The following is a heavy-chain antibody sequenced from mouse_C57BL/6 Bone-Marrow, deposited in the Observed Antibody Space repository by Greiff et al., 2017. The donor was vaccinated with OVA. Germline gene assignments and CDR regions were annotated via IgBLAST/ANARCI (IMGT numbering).Heavy chain of an antibody. J-gene: IGHJ2*01. Sequence: VQLQQSGGDLVKPGGSLKLSCAASGFTFSSYGMSWVRQTPDKRLEWVATISSGGSYTYYPDSVKGRFTISRDNAKNTLYLQMSSLKSEDTAMYYCASYYYGSSPDYWGQGTTLTVSS. D-gene: IGHD1-1*01. CDR3: ASYYYGSSPDY. CDR1: GFTFSSYG. V-gene: IGHV5-6*01. CDR2: ISSGGSYT.